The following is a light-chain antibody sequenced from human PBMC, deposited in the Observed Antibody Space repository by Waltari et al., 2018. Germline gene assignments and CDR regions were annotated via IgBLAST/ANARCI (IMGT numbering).Light chain of an antibody. CDR1: SRAFVGYKY. Sequence: QSALTQPASVSGSPGQSVTISCPGTSRAFVGYKYVPWYQQRPGKAPKLMLYEVSHRPSGVSTRFSGSKAGNTASLTISGLQPEDEADYYCTSYRINTTYIFGTGTKVTVV. CDR3: TSYRINTTYI. V-gene: IGLV2-14*03. CDR2: EVS. J-gene: IGLJ1*01.